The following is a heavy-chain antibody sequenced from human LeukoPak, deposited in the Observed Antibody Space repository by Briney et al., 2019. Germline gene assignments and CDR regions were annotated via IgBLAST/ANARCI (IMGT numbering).Heavy chain of an antibody. CDR2: KNPNSGNT. CDR3: ARGPPVYYDFWSGYYTGLDY. J-gene: IGHJ4*02. Sequence: ASVKVSCKASGYTFTSYDINWVRQATGQGLEWMGWKNPNSGNTGYAQKFQGRVTITRNTSISTAYMELSSLRSEDTAVYYCARGPPVYYDFWSGYYTGLDYWGQGTLVTVSS. D-gene: IGHD3-3*01. CDR1: GYTFTSYD. V-gene: IGHV1-8*03.